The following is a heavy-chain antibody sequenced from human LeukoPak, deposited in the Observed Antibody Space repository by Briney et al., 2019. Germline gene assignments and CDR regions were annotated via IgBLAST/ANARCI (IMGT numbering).Heavy chain of an antibody. D-gene: IGHD2-21*02. CDR2: ISWNSGSI. J-gene: IGHJ4*02. CDR1: GFTFDDYA. V-gene: IGHV3-9*01. CDR3: ARDRVAYCGGDCCPAY. Sequence: GRSLRLSCAASGFTFDDYAMHWVRQAPGKGLEWVSGISWNSGSIGYADSVKGRFTISRDNSKNTLYLQMNSLRAEDTAVYYCARDRVAYCGGDCCPAYWGQGTLVTVSS.